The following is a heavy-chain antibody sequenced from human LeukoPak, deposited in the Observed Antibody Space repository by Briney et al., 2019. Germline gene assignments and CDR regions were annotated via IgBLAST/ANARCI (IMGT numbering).Heavy chain of an antibody. CDR2: IDPSGGST. D-gene: IGHD2-8*01. Sequence: ASVKVSCKASGYTFTSYYMHWVRQAPGQGLEWMGIIDPSGGSTSYAQKFQGRVTMTRDMSTSTVYTELSSLRSEDTAVYYCAALSGYCTNGVCYFVDGFDPWGQGTLVTVSS. J-gene: IGHJ5*02. CDR3: AALSGYCTNGVCYFVDGFDP. V-gene: IGHV1-46*01. CDR1: GYTFTSYY.